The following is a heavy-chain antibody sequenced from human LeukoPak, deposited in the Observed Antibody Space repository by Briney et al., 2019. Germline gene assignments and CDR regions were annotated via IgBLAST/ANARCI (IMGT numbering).Heavy chain of an antibody. CDR2: IYFSGST. D-gene: IGHD1-1*01. V-gene: IGHV4-39*01. CDR3: ASLIATGTTKGYFDF. CDR1: GGSISSSSYY. Sequence: PSETLSLTCTVSGGSISSSSYYWGWIRQPPGKGLEWIGTIYFSGSTYYTPSLKSRVTISADTSKNQFSLRLSPVTAADTAVYYCASLIATGTTKGYFDFWGQGTLVTVSS. J-gene: IGHJ4*02.